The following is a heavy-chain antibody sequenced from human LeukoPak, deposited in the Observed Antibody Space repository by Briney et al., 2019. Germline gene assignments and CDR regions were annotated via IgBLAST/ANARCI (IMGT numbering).Heavy chain of an antibody. CDR2: ISSSSSYI. Sequence: GGSLRLSCAASGFTFSSYSMNWVRQAPGKGLEWLSSISSSSSYIYYADSVKGRFTISRDNAKNSLYLQMNSLRAEDTAVYYCARDSICGYDFCAPPYYYYGMDVWGQGTTVTVSS. CDR1: GFTFSSYS. V-gene: IGHV3-21*01. D-gene: IGHD5-12*01. CDR3: ARDSICGYDFCAPPYYYYGMDV. J-gene: IGHJ6*02.